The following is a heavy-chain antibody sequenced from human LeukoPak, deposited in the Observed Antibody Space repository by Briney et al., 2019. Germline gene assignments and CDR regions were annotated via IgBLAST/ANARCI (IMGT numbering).Heavy chain of an antibody. D-gene: IGHD5-24*01. V-gene: IGHV1-69*05. CDR3: ARVRRDGYNAVDY. CDR2: IIPIFGTA. J-gene: IGHJ4*02. CDR1: GGTFSSYA. Sequence: SVKVSCKASGGTFSSYAISWVRQAPGQGLEWMGGIIPIFGTANSAQKCQGRVTITTDESTSTAYMGLSSLRSEDTAVYYCARVRRDGYNAVDYWGQGTLVTVSS.